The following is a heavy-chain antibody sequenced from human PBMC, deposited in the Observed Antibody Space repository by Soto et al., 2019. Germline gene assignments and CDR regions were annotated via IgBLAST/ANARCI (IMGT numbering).Heavy chain of an antibody. D-gene: IGHD3-10*01. Sequence: EVQLVESGGGLVQPGTSLQLSCEVSGFTFDDYAMHWVRQAPGKVLEWVSGLSWNGATINYADSVKGRFTISRDNTKGSLYLKMNSLRPEDTALYYCVKDMGSGVVDLDVFEMWGQATLVTVSS. CDR2: LSWNGATI. CDR3: VKDMGSGVVDLDVFEM. J-gene: IGHJ3*02. V-gene: IGHV3-9*01. CDR1: GFTFDDYA.